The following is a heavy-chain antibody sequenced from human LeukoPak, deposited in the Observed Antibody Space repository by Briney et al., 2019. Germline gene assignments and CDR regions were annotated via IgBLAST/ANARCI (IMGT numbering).Heavy chain of an antibody. V-gene: IGHV3-64*01. CDR3: ARVMSGSESKYFDY. J-gene: IGHJ4*02. Sequence: PVGSLRLSCAPSGFTFSSFPIHRVRRAPGKGLEYVSAISSTGVTSDYANSVKDRFTITRDKSKTTLYLQMGSLRAEDMAVYYCARVMSGSESKYFDYWGQGTLVTVSS. CDR2: ISSTGVTS. D-gene: IGHD3-10*01. CDR1: GFTFSSFP.